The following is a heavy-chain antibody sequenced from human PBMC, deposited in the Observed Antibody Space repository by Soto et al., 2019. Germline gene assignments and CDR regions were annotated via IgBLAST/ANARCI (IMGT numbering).Heavy chain of an antibody. Sequence: SETLSLTCTVSGGTIRSGDSYWSWIRQPPGKGLEWIGYIYYSGSTYYNPSLKSRVTISLDTSKNQFSLNLSSVTAADTAVYYCARTHYSDRSGTDYWGQGTLVTVSS. CDR2: IYYSGST. V-gene: IGHV4-30-4*01. D-gene: IGHD3-22*01. J-gene: IGHJ4*02. CDR1: GGTIRSGDSY. CDR3: ARTHYSDRSGTDY.